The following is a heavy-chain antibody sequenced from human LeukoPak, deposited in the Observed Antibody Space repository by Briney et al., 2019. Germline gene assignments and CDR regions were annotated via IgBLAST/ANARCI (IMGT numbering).Heavy chain of an antibody. CDR2: IYYPDST. J-gene: IGHJ4*02. D-gene: IGHD7-27*01. CDR3: ASGQSTGDRRTAY. Sequence: SSETLSLTCTVSGVSITSGDYYWSWIRQPPGKVLEGIGFIYYPDSTVYTPSLNSRVTISIDTSKNQFSLKLSSVTAADPAVYYCASGQSTGDRRTAYWGQGTLVTVSS. CDR1: GVSITSGDYY. V-gene: IGHV4-30-4*01.